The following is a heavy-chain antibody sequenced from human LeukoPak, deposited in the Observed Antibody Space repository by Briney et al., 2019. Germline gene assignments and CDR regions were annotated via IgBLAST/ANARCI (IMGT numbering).Heavy chain of an antibody. CDR3: ARDSRKAWDSGEWGF. CDR2: ISGSGGST. Sequence: GGSLRLSCAASGFTFSSYAMSWVRQAPGKGLEWVSAISGSGGSTYYADSVKGRFTISRDNSKNTLYLQMNSLRAEDTAVYYCARDSRKAWDSGEWGFWGQGTLVTVSS. D-gene: IGHD5-12*01. J-gene: IGHJ4*02. V-gene: IGHV3-23*01. CDR1: GFTFSSYA.